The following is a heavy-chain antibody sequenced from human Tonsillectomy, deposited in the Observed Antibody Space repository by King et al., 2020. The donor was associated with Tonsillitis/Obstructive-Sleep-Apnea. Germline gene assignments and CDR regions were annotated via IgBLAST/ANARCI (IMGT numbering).Heavy chain of an antibody. J-gene: IGHJ3*02. D-gene: IGHD6-19*01. CDR3: ARRAGGWYGNAFDI. V-gene: IGHV3-20*04. CDR1: GFTFDDYG. CDR2: INWNGGRK. Sequence: VQLVESGGGVVRPGGSLRLSCVASGFTFDDYGMSWVRQAPGKGLEWDSGINWNGGRKGSSDSVKGRFTISRDNAKNSLYLQMNSLRAEDTALYYCARRAGGWYGNAFDIWGQGTMVTVSS.